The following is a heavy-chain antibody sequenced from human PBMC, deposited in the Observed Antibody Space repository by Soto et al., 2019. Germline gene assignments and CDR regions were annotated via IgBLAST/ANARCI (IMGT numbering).Heavy chain of an antibody. CDR1: GFTFSSYA. D-gene: IGHD3-10*01. CDR3: AKDHMVRGVASYYFDY. CDR2: ISGSGGST. V-gene: IGHV3-23*01. J-gene: IGHJ4*02. Sequence: GVLRLSCAASGFTFSSYAMSWVRQAPGKGLEWVSAISGSGGSTYYADSVKGRFTISRDNSKNTLYLQMNSLRAEDTAVYYCAKDHMVRGVASYYFDYWGQGTLVTVSS.